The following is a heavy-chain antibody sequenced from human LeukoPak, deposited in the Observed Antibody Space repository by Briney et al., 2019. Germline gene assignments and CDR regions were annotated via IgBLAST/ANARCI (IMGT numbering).Heavy chain of an antibody. D-gene: IGHD5-18*01. V-gene: IGHV3-30*02. CDR1: GFTFSSYG. CDR3: ARAYSYGSRSGYWYFDL. CDR2: IRYDGSNK. Sequence: GGSLRLSCAASGFTFSSYGMHWVRQAPGKGLEWVAFIRYDGSNKYYADSVKGRFTISRDNSKNTLYLQMNSLRAEDTAVYYCARAYSYGSRSGYWYFDLWGRGTLVTVSS. J-gene: IGHJ2*01.